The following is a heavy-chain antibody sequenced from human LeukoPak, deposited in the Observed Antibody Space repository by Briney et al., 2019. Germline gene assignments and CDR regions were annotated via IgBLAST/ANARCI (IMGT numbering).Heavy chain of an antibody. CDR3: ARGNYYGSGSYNYYYMDV. J-gene: IGHJ6*03. CDR2: IYYSGST. V-gene: IGHV4-59*01. Sequence: PSETLSLTCTVSGGSISSYYWSWIRQPPGEGLEWIGYIYYSGSTNYNPSLKSRVTISVDTSKNQFSLKLSSVTAADTAVYYCARGNYYGSGSYNYYYMDVWGKGTTVTISS. CDR1: GGSISSYY. D-gene: IGHD3-10*01.